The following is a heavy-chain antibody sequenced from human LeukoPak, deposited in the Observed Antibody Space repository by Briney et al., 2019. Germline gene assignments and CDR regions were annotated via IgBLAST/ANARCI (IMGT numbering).Heavy chain of an antibody. CDR1: GGSISSYY. D-gene: IGHD3-22*01. CDR2: IYYSGST. Sequence: SETLSLTCTVSGGSISSYYWSWIRQPPGEGLEWIGYIYYSGSTNYNPSLKSRVTISVDTSKNQFSLKLSSVTAADTAVYYCARASSYSSGYYFDYWGQGTLVTVSS. J-gene: IGHJ4*02. V-gene: IGHV4-59*01. CDR3: ARASSYSSGYYFDY.